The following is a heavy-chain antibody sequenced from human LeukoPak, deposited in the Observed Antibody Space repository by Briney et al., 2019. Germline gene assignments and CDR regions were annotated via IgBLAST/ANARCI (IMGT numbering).Heavy chain of an antibody. D-gene: IGHD3-16*01. CDR3: ARDSLWAFDI. J-gene: IGHJ3*02. Sequence: GGSLRLSCAASGFTFSNYGMHWVRQAPGKGLEWVSYIRSSSSPIYYADSVKGRFTXSRDNAKNSLYLQMNSLRDEDTAVYYCARDSLWAFDIWGQGTMVTVSS. CDR1: GFTFSNYG. V-gene: IGHV3-48*02. CDR2: IRSSSSPI.